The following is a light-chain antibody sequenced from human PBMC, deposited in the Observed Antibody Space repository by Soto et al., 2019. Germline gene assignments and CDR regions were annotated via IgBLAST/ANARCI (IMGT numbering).Light chain of an antibody. V-gene: IGLV2-14*01. J-gene: IGLJ2*01. CDR2: EVS. CDR3: ISYTSSSTLVV. Sequence: QSALTQPASVSGSPGQSITISCTGTSSDVGGYNLVSWYLQHPGRAPKLMIYEVSHRPSGVSNRFSGSKSGNTASLTISGLQAEDEADYYCISYTSSSTLVVFGGGTKLTVL. CDR1: SSDVGGYNL.